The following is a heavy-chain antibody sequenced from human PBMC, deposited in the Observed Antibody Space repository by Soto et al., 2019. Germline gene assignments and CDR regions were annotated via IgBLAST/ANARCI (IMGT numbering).Heavy chain of an antibody. CDR2: ISGSGGST. Sequence: HPGGLRLSCAASGFTFSSYAMSWVRQAPGKGLEWVSAISGSGGSTYYADSVKGRFTISRDNSKNTLYLQMNSLRAEDTAVYYCAKDRIPGIAAAGPFDYWGQGTLVTVSS. J-gene: IGHJ4*02. V-gene: IGHV3-23*01. D-gene: IGHD6-13*01. CDR1: GFTFSSYA. CDR3: AKDRIPGIAAAGPFDY.